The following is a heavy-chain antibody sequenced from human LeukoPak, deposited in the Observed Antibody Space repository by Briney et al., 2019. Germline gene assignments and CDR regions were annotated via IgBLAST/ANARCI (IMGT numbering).Heavy chain of an antibody. CDR1: GFTFSNYW. D-gene: IGHD2-2*01. V-gene: IGHV3-7*01. CDR3: ARALDSSSSRYQAFEE. J-gene: IGHJ4*02. CDR2: IKQDESEK. Sequence: GGSLRLSCSASGFTFSNYWMSWVRQAPGKGLEWAANIKQDESEKYYVDSVKGRFTISRDNAKSSLYLQMNSLRAEDTAVYYCARALDSSSSRYQAFEEWGQGTLVTVSS.